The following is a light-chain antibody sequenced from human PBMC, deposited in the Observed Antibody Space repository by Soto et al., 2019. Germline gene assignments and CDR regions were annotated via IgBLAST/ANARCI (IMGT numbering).Light chain of an antibody. CDR1: QSISSW. CDR3: QQYNGYSWT. CDR2: DAA. V-gene: IGKV1-5*01. Sequence: DIQMTQSPSTLSASVGDRVTITCRASQSISSWLAWYQQKPVKAPKRLIYDAASLESGGPSRSIGSGAGTEVTLTISSLQPDDVATYYCQQYNGYSWTFGQGTKVDIK. J-gene: IGKJ1*01.